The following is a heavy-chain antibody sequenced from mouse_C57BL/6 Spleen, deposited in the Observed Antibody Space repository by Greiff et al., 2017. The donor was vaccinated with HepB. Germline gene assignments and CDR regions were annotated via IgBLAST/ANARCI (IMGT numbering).Heavy chain of an antibody. CDR2: INPNNGGT. V-gene: IGHV1-22*01. J-gene: IGHJ4*01. Sequence: EVQLVESGPELVKPGASVKMSCKASGYTFTDYNMHWVKQSHGKSLEWIGYINPNNGGTSYNQKFKGKATLTVNKSSSTAYMELRSLTSEDSAVYYCARDGTYAMDYWGQGTSVTVSS. CDR1: GYTFTDYN. D-gene: IGHD4-1*01. CDR3: ARDGTYAMDY.